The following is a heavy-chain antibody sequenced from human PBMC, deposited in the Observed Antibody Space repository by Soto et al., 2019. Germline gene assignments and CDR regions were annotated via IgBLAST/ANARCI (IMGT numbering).Heavy chain of an antibody. V-gene: IGHV4-31*03. J-gene: IGHJ3*02. CDR2: IYYSGST. Sequence: PSETLSLTCTVSGASISSGGYYWSWIRQHPGKGLEWIGYIYYSGSTCYNPSLKSRVTISVDTSKNQFSLKLSSVTAADTAVYYCARVPWQWLGGYAFDIWGQGTMVTVSS. CDR3: ARVPWQWLGGYAFDI. D-gene: IGHD6-19*01. CDR1: GASISSGGYY.